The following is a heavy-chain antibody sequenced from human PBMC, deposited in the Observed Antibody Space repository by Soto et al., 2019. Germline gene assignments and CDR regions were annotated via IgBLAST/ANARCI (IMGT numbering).Heavy chain of an antibody. CDR3: AKAPGPVVPAALNWFDP. J-gene: IGHJ5*02. D-gene: IGHD2-2*01. CDR1: GFTFSSYG. CDR2: ISYDGSNK. Sequence: PGGSLRLSCAASGFTFSSYGMHWVRQAPGKGLEWVAVISYDGSNKYYADSVEGRFTISRDNSKNTLYLQMNSLRAEDTAVYYCAKAPGPVVPAALNWFDPWGQGTLVTVSS. V-gene: IGHV3-30*18.